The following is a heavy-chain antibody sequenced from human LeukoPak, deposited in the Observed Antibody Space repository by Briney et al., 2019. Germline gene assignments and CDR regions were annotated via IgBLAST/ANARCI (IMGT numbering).Heavy chain of an antibody. D-gene: IGHD1-7*01. J-gene: IGHJ6*03. Sequence: SVKVSCKASGGTFSSYAISWVRQAPGQGLEWMGRIIPIFGTANYAQKFQGRVTITTDESTSTAYMELSSLRSEDTAVYYCARSGLGWNYPSDFDYYYMDVWGKGTTVTVSS. V-gene: IGHV1-69*05. CDR2: IIPIFGTA. CDR1: GGTFSSYA. CDR3: ARSGLGWNYPSDFDYYYMDV.